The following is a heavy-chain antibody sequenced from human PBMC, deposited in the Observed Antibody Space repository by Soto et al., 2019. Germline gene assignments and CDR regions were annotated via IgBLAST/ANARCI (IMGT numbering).Heavy chain of an antibody. D-gene: IGHD6-13*01. Sequence: QVQLQESGPGLVKPSETLSLTCTVSGGSISSYYWSWIRQPPGKGLEWIGYIYYSGSTNYNPSLKSRVTISVDTTKNQFSLKLSSVTAADTAVYYCARRNLGIAAAALYYFDMDVWGKGNTVNVSS. CDR2: IYYSGST. CDR3: ARRNLGIAAAALYYFDMDV. V-gene: IGHV4-59*08. CDR1: GGSISSYY. J-gene: IGHJ6*03.